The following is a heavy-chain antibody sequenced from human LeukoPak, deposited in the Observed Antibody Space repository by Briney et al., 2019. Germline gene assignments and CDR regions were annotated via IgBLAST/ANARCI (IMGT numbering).Heavy chain of an antibody. CDR3: AEYCSGGSCYVGY. J-gene: IGHJ4*02. CDR2: ISSSGNTI. CDR1: GFTFSSYS. Sequence: GGSLRLSCAASGFTFSSYSMNWVRQAPGKGLEWVSYISSSGNTIYYADSVMGRFTISRDNSKNTLYLQMNSLRAEDTAVYYCAEYCSGGSCYVGYWGQGTLVTVSS. D-gene: IGHD2-15*01. V-gene: IGHV3-48*01.